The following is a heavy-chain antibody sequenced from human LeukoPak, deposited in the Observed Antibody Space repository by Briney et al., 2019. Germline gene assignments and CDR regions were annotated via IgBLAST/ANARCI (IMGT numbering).Heavy chain of an antibody. CDR1: GFTFSSYA. D-gene: IGHD6-6*01. CDR2: ISGSGGST. CDR3: ARTSIAALYYFDY. V-gene: IGHV3-23*01. J-gene: IGHJ4*02. Sequence: GGSLRPSCAASGFTFSSYAMSWVRQAPGKGLEWVSAISGSGGSTYYADSVKGRFTISRDNSKNTLYLQMNSLRAEDTAVYYCARTSIAALYYFDYWGQGTLVTVSS.